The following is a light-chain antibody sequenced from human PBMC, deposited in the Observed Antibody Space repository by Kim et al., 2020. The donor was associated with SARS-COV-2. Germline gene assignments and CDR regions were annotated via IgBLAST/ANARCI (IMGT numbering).Light chain of an antibody. CDR3: NSRDSSGNHV. CDR1: SLRSYY. CDR2: GKN. Sequence: SSELTQDPAVSVALGQTVRITCQGDSLRSYYASWYQQKPGQAPVLVIYGKNNRPSGIPDRFSGSSSGNTASLTITGAQAEDEADYYSNSRDSSGNHVFGTGTNVTVL. V-gene: IGLV3-19*01. J-gene: IGLJ1*01.